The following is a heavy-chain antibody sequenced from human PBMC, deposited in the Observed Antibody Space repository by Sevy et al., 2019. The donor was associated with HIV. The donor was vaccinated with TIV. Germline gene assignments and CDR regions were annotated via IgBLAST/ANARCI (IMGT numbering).Heavy chain of an antibody. CDR2: ISTGGGTI. CDR3: ATSRRDYYNYYFDY. CDR1: GLSFRSYE. Sequence: GGSLRLSCAASGLSFRSYELNWVRQAPGKGLQWISYISTGGGTIFYADSVKGRFTISRDNAKNSVFLQMNSLRAEDTSVYFCATSRRDYYNYYFDYWGHGTLVTVSS. J-gene: IGHJ4*01. V-gene: IGHV3-48*03. D-gene: IGHD3-22*01.